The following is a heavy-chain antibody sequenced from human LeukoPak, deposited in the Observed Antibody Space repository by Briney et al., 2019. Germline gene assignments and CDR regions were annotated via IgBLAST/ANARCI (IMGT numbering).Heavy chain of an antibody. CDR3: ARPLREYSYHDAFDI. CDR1: GYSFATYW. Sequence: GESLQISCKGSGYSFATYWIGWVRQMPGKGLEWMGIIYPGNSDTRYSPSFQGQVTLSADKSTSIAYLQWSGPRASDTAVYYCARPLREYSYHDAFDIWGQGTMVTVSS. V-gene: IGHV5-51*01. J-gene: IGHJ3*02. D-gene: IGHD5-18*01. CDR2: IYPGNSDT.